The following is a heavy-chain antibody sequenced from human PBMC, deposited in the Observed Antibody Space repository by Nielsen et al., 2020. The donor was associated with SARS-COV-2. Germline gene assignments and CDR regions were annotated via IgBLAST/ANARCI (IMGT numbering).Heavy chain of an antibody. Sequence: GGSLRLSCAASGFSFTTSPMAWVRQAPGRGLEWVSTISYNGDTTWCADSLKGRFTISRDNSKTTLYLQMDSLRAEDTAVYYCAKRSGYTSGWYGDYWGQGTLVTVSS. CDR2: ISYNGDTT. CDR3: AKRSGYTSGWYGDY. CDR1: GFSFTTSP. J-gene: IGHJ4*02. D-gene: IGHD6-19*01. V-gene: IGHV3-23*01.